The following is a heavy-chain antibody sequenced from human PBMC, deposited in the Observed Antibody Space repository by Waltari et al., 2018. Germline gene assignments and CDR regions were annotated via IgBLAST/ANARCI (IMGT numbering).Heavy chain of an antibody. CDR3: ARQLYCTNGVCFDYFDY. CDR2: IYYSGST. Sequence: QLQLQESGPGLVTPSETLSLTCPVSGGSISSSSYYWGWTRQPPGKGLEWIGSIYYSGSTYYNPSLKSRVTISVDTSKNQFSLKLSSVTAADTAVYYCARQLYCTNGVCFDYFDYWGQGTLVTVSS. V-gene: IGHV4-39*01. D-gene: IGHD2-8*01. J-gene: IGHJ4*02. CDR1: GGSISSSSYY.